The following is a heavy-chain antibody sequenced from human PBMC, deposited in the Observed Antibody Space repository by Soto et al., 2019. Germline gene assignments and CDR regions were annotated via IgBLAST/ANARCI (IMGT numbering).Heavy chain of an antibody. Sequence: ASVKVSCKASGYTFTSYDINWVRQATGQGLEWMGWMNPNSGNTGYAQKFQGRVTMTRNTSISTAYMELSSLRSEDTAVYYCARGLYCSGCSCYSVAFDIWGQGTMVTVSS. D-gene: IGHD2-15*01. V-gene: IGHV1-8*01. J-gene: IGHJ3*02. CDR1: GYTFTSYD. CDR2: MNPNSGNT. CDR3: ARGLYCSGCSCYSVAFDI.